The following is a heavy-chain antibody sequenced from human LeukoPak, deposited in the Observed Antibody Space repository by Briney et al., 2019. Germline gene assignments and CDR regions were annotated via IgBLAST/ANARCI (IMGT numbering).Heavy chain of an antibody. D-gene: IGHD3-10*01. CDR2: INHGGST. V-gene: IGHV4-59*01. CDR1: GXSISNYY. J-gene: IGHJ4*02. CDR3: ARGVGFDF. Sequence: SETLSLTCTVSGXSISNYYWSWIRQPPGKGLEWIGYINHGGSTIYNPSLKSRVTISVDTSKNQFSLNLYSVTAADTAMYYCARGVGFDFWGQGALVTVSS.